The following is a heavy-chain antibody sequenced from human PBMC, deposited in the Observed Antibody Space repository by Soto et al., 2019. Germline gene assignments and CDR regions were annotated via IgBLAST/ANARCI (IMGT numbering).Heavy chain of an antibody. CDR2: IKSKTDGGTT. J-gene: IGHJ6*03. D-gene: IGHD6-13*01. CDR1: GFTFSKAW. V-gene: IGHV3-15*01. CDR3: TTDEGGEQQLADADSYYYYVDL. Sequence: EEHLVESGGGLVKPGGSLRLSCAASGFTFSKAWMSWVRQAPGKGLEWIGGIKSKTDGGTTDYAAPVKGRFTISRDDSKNTLYLQMNSLKTEATAVYYCTTDEGGEQQLADADSYYYYVDLWGKGTTVTVSS.